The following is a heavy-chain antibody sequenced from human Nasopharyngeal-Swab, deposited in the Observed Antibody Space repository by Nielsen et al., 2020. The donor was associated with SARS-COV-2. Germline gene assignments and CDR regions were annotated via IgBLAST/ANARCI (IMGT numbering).Heavy chain of an antibody. CDR2: ISYDGSNK. Sequence: LKISCAASGFTFSSYGMHWVRQAPGKGLEWVAVISYDGSNKYYADSEKGRFTISRDNSKNTLYLQMNSLRAEDTAVYYCAKGWGGSYVDAFDIWGQGTTVTVSS. CDR1: GFTFSSYG. D-gene: IGHD1-26*01. CDR3: AKGWGGSYVDAFDI. V-gene: IGHV3-30*18. J-gene: IGHJ3*02.